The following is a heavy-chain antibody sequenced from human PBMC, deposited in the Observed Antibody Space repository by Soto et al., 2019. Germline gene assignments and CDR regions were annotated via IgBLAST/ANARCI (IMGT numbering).Heavy chain of an antibody. V-gene: IGHV1-2*04. Sequence: QVRLVQSGAEVKKPGASVKVSCKASGYSFTDYHIHWVRQAPGQGLEWLGLINPKSGGTSTAQKFQGWVTMTPDTSISTASMELTRLTSDDTAIYYCARGDSTDCSNGVCSFFYNHDMDVWGQGTTVTVSS. D-gene: IGHD2-8*01. CDR3: ARGDSTDCSNGVCSFFYNHDMDV. CDR1: GYSFTDYH. J-gene: IGHJ6*02. CDR2: INPKSGGT.